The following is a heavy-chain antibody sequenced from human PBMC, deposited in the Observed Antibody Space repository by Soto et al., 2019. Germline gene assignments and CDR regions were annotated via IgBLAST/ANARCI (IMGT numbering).Heavy chain of an antibody. D-gene: IGHD5-12*01. J-gene: IGHJ4*02. CDR2: IRSKANSYAT. CDR1: GFTFSGSA. Sequence: GGSLRLSCAASGFTFSGSAMHWVRQASGKGLEWVVRIRSKANSYATAYAASVKGRFTISRDDSKNTAYLQMNSLKTEDTAVYYCTRLGDGYNFEPYYFDYWGQGTLVTVSS. CDR3: TRLGDGYNFEPYYFDY. V-gene: IGHV3-73*01.